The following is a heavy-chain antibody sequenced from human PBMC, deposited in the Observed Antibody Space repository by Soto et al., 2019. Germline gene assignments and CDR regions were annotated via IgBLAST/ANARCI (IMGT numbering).Heavy chain of an antibody. CDR2: IYYGRGA. CDR1: GGSISSGDYY. J-gene: IGHJ5*02. V-gene: IGHV4-31*03. D-gene: IGHD3-9*01. CDR3: TRDRTGYFEFDP. Sequence: QVLLQESGPGLVKTSQTLSLTCTVSGGSISSGDYYWSWIRQQPGKGLEWIGYIYYGRGAFYNPSLKSRATILVDTSKNQSSLKVTTVTASDTAVYYCTRDRTGYFEFDPWGQGNLVTVSS.